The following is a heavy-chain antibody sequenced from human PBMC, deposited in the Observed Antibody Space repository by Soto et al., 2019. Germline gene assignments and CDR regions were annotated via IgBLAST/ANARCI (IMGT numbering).Heavy chain of an antibody. D-gene: IGHD3-22*01. J-gene: IGHJ2*01. Sequence: SVKVSCKASGGTFSSYAISWVRQAPGQGLEWMGGIIPIFGTANYAQKFQGRVTIIADESTSTAYMELSSLRSEDTAVYYCARDTGNSSGYYHYWYFDLWGRGTLVTVSS. V-gene: IGHV1-69*13. CDR2: IIPIFGTA. CDR1: GGTFSSYA. CDR3: ARDTGNSSGYYHYWYFDL.